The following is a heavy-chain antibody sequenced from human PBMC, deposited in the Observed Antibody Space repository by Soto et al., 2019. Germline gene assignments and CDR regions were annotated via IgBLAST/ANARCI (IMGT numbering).Heavy chain of an antibody. CDR2: ISSSGSTI. V-gene: IGHV3-48*03. J-gene: IGHJ4*02. D-gene: IGHD2-15*01. Sequence: PGRSLRLSCAASACTLSSYEMNWDRQAPGKALEWLSYISSSGSTIYYADSVKGRFTISRGNARSSWYLQMSSLRAADTAVYECAGSITPYSCWCYWERGTRFTVSS. CDR3: AGSITPYSCWCY. CDR1: ACTLSSYE.